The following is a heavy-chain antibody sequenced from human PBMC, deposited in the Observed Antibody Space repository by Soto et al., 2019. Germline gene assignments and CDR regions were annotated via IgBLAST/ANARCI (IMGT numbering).Heavy chain of an antibody. D-gene: IGHD6-19*01. CDR3: ARGHAYSSGGNYGMDV. J-gene: IGHJ6*02. Sequence: QVQLVESGGGVVQTGRSLRLSCAASGFTFSSYAMHWVRQAPGKGLEWVAVISYDGSNKYYADSVKGRFTISRDNSKNTLYLQMNSLRAEDTAVYYCARGHAYSSGGNYGMDVWGQGTTVTVSS. V-gene: IGHV3-30-3*01. CDR2: ISYDGSNK. CDR1: GFTFSSYA.